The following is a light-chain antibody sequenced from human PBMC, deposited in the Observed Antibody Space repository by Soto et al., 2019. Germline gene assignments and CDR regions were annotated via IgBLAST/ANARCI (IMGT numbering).Light chain of an antibody. CDR1: SSNIGTGYD. Sequence: QSVLTQPPSVLGAPGQRVTISCTGSSSNIGTGYDVHWYQQLPGTAPKLLIYVNNNRPSGVPDRFSGSKSGTSASLAITGLQAEDEAAYYCQSYDNALSAWVFGGGTQLTVL. V-gene: IGLV1-40*01. J-gene: IGLJ3*02. CDR3: QSYDNALSAWV. CDR2: VNN.